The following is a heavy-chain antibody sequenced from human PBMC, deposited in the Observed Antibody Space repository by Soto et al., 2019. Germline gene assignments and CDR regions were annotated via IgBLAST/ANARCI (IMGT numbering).Heavy chain of an antibody. D-gene: IGHD3-10*01. V-gene: IGHV1-69*05. CDR3: ARGPYYYGSGSYYFDY. J-gene: IGHJ4*02. Sequence: QVQLVQSGAEVKKPGSSVKVSCKASGGTFSSYAISWVRQAPGQGLEWMGGIIPIFGTANYAQKFQGRVTITXXEXTXXAYMELSSLRSEDTAVYYCARGPYYYGSGSYYFDYWGQGTLVTVSS. CDR1: GGTFSSYA. CDR2: IIPIFGTA.